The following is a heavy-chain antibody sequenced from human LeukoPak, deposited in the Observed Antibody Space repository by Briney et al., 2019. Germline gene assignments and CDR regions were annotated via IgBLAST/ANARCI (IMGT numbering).Heavy chain of an antibody. J-gene: IGHJ1*01. Sequence: ASVKVSCKASGYTFTGYYMHWVRQAPGQGLEWMGWINPNSGGTNYAQKFQGRVTMTRDTSISTAYMELSRLRSDDTAVYYCARDFWSGYYGAEYFQHWGQGTLVTVSS. CDR2: INPNSGGT. V-gene: IGHV1-2*02. CDR1: GYTFTGYY. CDR3: ARDFWSGYYGAEYFQH. D-gene: IGHD3-3*01.